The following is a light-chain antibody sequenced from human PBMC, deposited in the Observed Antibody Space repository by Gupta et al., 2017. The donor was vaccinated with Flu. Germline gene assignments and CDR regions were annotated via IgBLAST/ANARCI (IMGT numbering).Light chain of an antibody. CDR3: QSYDSTLSGWV. CDR1: SSNIGASFR. Sequence: QPVLTQPPSVSGAQGQRVTISCTGSSSNIGASFRVHWYLRLPGTAPKLLIYDTNHRPSGVPDRFPGSKSGTSASLAITGLQAEEEAGYYCQSYDSTLSGWVFGGGTKLTVL. V-gene: IGLV1-40*01. CDR2: DTN. J-gene: IGLJ3*02.